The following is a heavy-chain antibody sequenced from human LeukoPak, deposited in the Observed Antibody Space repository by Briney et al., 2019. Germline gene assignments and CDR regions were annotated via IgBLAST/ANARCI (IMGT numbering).Heavy chain of an antibody. V-gene: IGHV3-23*01. CDR3: ATPRGIVVVVAAPSFDY. CDR1: GFTFSSYS. J-gene: IGHJ4*02. CDR2: ISDSGDST. D-gene: IGHD2-15*01. Sequence: GGSLRLSCAASGFTFSSYSMNWVRQAPGKGPEWVSSISDSGDSTYYADSVKGRFTISRDNSKNTLYLQMNSLRAEDTAVYYCATPRGIVVVVAAPSFDYWGQGTLVTVSS.